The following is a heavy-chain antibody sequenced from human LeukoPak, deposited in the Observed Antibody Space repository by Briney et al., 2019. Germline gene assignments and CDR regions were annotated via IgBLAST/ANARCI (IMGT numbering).Heavy chain of an antibody. V-gene: IGHV4-61*02. Sequence: SETLSLTCTVSCCSISSDIYYWSWIRQPAGKGLEWIGRIYTSGSTNYTLSLKSRVSISVDTSKNYFSLKLNSVTATDTALYFCARGIGGYDYADYWGQGTLVTVSS. D-gene: IGHD5-12*01. CDR3: ARGIGGYDYADY. CDR1: CCSISSDIYY. J-gene: IGHJ4*02. CDR2: IYTSGST.